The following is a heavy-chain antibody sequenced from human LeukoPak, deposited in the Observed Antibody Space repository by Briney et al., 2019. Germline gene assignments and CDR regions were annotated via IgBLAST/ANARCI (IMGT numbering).Heavy chain of an antibody. CDR3: ARLRFGLYYFDY. J-gene: IGHJ4*02. CDR1: GGSISSSSYY. Sequence: SETLPLTCTVSGGSISSSSYYWGWIRQPPGKGLEWIGSIYYSGSTYYNPSLKSRVTISVDTSKNQFSLKLSSVTAADTAVYYCARLRFGLYYFDYWGQGTLVTVSS. CDR2: IYYSGST. V-gene: IGHV4-39*01. D-gene: IGHD3-10*01.